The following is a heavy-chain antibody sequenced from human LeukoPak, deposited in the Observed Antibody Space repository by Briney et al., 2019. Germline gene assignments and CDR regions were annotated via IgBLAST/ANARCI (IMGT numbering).Heavy chain of an antibody. D-gene: IGHD3-10*01. J-gene: IGHJ6*03. Sequence: GASVKVSCKASGYTFTSYGISWVRQAPVQGLEWMGWISAYNGNTNYAQKFQGRVTMTRDMSTSTVYMELSSLRSEDTAVYYCARDREVRGVMDYYYYMDVWGKGTTVTVSS. V-gene: IGHV1-18*01. CDR3: ARDREVRGVMDYYYYMDV. CDR2: ISAYNGNT. CDR1: GYTFTSYG.